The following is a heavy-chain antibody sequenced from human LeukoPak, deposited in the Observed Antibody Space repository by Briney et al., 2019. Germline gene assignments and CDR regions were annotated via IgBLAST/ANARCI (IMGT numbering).Heavy chain of an antibody. J-gene: IGHJ5*02. D-gene: IGHD3-10*01. V-gene: IGHV3-30*04. Sequence: GGSLRLSCAASVFISSDYSLHWVGQAPGKGLEWVAVTLYDGTMAYYADSVKGRFTISRDTSRNTLYLQMNSLRAEDTAVYYCAKDLMRDRWFGESWGQGTLVTVSS. CDR2: TLYDGTMA. CDR1: VFISSDYS. CDR3: AKDLMRDRWFGES.